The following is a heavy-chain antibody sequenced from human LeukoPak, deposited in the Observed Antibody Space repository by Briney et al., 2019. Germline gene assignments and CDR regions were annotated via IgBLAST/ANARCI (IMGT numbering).Heavy chain of an antibody. CDR3: ARLGYCSGGSCYYYYMDV. CDR1: GFTLSSYE. V-gene: IGHV3-23*01. D-gene: IGHD2-15*01. Sequence: GGSLRLSCTVSGFTLSSYEMSWIRQAPGKGLEWVSSVDYSADSTHYADSVMGRFTISRDNSKNTLYLQMSSLRADDTAVYYCARLGYCSGGSCYYYYMDVWGKGTTVTISS. CDR2: VDYSADST. J-gene: IGHJ6*03.